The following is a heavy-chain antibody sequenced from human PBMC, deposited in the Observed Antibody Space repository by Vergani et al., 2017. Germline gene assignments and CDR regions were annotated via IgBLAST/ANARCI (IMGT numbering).Heavy chain of an antibody. J-gene: IGHJ3*02. CDR3: ARGVTYTRYNWNDDAFDI. D-gene: IGHD1-20*01. CDR2: IYTSGST. Sequence: QVQLQESGPGLVKPSQTLSLTCTVSGGSISSGSYYWSWIRQPAGKGLEWIGRIYTSGSTNYNPSLKSRVTMSVDTSKNQFSLKLSSVTAADTAVYYCARGVTYTRYNWNDDAFDIWGQGTMVTVSS. V-gene: IGHV4-61*02. CDR1: GGSISSGSYY.